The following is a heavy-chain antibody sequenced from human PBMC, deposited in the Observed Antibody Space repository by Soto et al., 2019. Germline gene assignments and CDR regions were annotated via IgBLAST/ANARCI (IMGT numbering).Heavy chain of an antibody. CDR3: ARTSITIFRGAFDI. CDR2: IYYSGST. Sequence: SETLSLTCTVSGGSISSYYWSWIRQPPGKGLEWIGYIYYSGSTNYNPSLKSRVTISVDTSKNQFSLKLSSVTAADTAVCYCARTSITIFRGAFDIWGQGTMVTVS. V-gene: IGHV4-59*01. CDR1: GGSISSYY. J-gene: IGHJ3*02. D-gene: IGHD3-9*01.